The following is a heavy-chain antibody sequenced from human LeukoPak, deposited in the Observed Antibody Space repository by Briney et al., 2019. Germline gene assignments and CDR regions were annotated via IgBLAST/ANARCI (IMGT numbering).Heavy chain of an antibody. J-gene: IGHJ5*02. CDR2: INPSGGST. CDR1: GYTFISYY. Sequence: ASVKVSCKASGYTFISYYMHWVRQARGQGLEWMGIINPSGGSTSYAQKFQGRVTMTRDTSTSTVYMELSSLRSEDTAVYYCARELGAVARFDPWGQGTLVTVSS. D-gene: IGHD6-19*01. CDR3: ARELGAVARFDP. V-gene: IGHV1-46*01.